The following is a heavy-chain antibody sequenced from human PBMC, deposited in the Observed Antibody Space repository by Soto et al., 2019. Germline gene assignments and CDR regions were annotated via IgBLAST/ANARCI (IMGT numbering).Heavy chain of an antibody. D-gene: IGHD6-19*01. Sequence: ASVKVSCKASGYTFTSYYMHWVRQAPGQGLEWMGIINPSGGSTSYAQKFQGRVTMTRDTSTSTVYMELSSLRSEDTAVYYCAREGRSPYSSGCYYFDYGGQETLVPVP. V-gene: IGHV1-46*01. CDR2: INPSGGST. J-gene: IGHJ4*02. CDR1: GYTFTSYY. CDR3: AREGRSPYSSGCYYFDY.